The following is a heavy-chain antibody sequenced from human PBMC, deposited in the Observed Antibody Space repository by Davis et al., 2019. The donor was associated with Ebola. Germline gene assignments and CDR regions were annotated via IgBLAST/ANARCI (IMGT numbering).Heavy chain of an antibody. J-gene: IGHJ3*02. CDR3: AKDTYFTIFGVVTGGGAFDI. V-gene: IGHV3-53*05. D-gene: IGHD3-3*01. CDR2: TYSDGRT. Sequence: GESLKISCAASGFTVSSSYMTWVRQAPGKGLEWVSVTYSDGRTSYADSVKGRFTISRDSSKNTLFLQMNSLRAEDTAVYYCAKDTYFTIFGVVTGGGAFDIWGQGTMVTVSS. CDR1: GFTVSSSY.